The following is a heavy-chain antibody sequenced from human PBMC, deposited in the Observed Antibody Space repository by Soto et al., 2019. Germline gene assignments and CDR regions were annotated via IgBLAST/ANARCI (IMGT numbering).Heavy chain of an antibody. V-gene: IGHV4-39*01. J-gene: IGHJ5*02. Sequence: SETLSLTCTVPGGSISSSNYYWGWIRQPPEKGLEWIGSIYYSGSTYYNPSLKSRVTISVDTSKNQFSLKLNSVTAADKAVYYWARGGINRLYHLQTFDPWGQGTLVTVSS. CDR2: IYYSGST. D-gene: IGHD2-2*01. CDR3: ARGGINRLYHLQTFDP. CDR1: GGSISSSNYY.